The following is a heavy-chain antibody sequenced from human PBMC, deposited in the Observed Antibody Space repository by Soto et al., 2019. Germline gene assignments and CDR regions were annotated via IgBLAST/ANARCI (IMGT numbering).Heavy chain of an antibody. J-gene: IGHJ5*02. V-gene: IGHV4-31*03. CDR1: GGTISSSGYY. CDR3: ARGHPHRWRIAANWFDP. D-gene: IGHD6-25*01. Sequence: TSETLSLTSTVSGGTISSSGYYWTWIRQLPGKGLEWIGNIYYSGITYHNPSLKSRLTISLDTSKNQFSLKLSSVTAADTAVYYCARGHPHRWRIAANWFDPWGQGTLVTVSS. CDR2: IYYSGIT.